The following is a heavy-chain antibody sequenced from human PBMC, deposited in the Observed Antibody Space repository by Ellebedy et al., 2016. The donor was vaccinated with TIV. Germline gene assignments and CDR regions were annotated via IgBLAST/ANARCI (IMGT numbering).Heavy chain of an antibody. J-gene: IGHJ5*02. CDR1: GGSFSGYY. Sequence: SETLSLXCAVYGGSFSGYYWTWIRQPPGEGLEWIGEIFHTGNTNYNPSLKSRVSISVDKSKNQFSLRLSSVTAADTAMYYCADLRRWLNPWGQGTLVTVTS. D-gene: IGHD5-12*01. CDR3: ADLRRWLNP. CDR2: IFHTGNT. V-gene: IGHV4-34*12.